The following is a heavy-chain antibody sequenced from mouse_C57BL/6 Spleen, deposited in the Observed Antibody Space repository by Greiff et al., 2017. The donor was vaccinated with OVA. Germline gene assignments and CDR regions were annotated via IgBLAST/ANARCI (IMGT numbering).Heavy chain of an antibody. CDR1: GFTFTDYY. V-gene: IGHV7-3*01. Sequence: EVKLMESGGGLVQPGGSLSLSCAASGFTFTDYYMSWVRQPPGQALEWLGFIRNKANGYTTEYNASVKGRFTISRANSQSILYLQMNALRAEDSATYYCARDYAMDYWGQGTSVTVSS. CDR2: IRNKANGYTT. CDR3: ARDYAMDY. J-gene: IGHJ4*01.